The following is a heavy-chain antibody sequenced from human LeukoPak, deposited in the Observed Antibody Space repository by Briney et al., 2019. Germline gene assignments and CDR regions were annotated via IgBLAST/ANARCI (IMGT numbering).Heavy chain of an antibody. CDR2: ISHDGSNK. J-gene: IGHJ6*04. CDR3: AKGFGELPPTPEYYYGMDV. CDR1: GFTFSSYG. Sequence: PGGSLRLSCAASGFTFSSYGMHWVRQAPGKGLEWVAVISHDGSNKYYADSVKGRFTISRDNSKNTLYLQMNSLRAEDTAVYYCAKGFGELPPTPEYYYGMDVWGKGTTVTVSS. V-gene: IGHV3-30*18. D-gene: IGHD3-10*01.